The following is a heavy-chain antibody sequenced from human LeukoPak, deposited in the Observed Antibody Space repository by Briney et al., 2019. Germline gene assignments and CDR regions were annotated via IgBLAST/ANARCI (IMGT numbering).Heavy chain of an antibody. CDR2: INHSGST. CDR1: GGSFSGYY. V-gene: IGHV4-34*01. J-gene: IGHJ3*02. CDR3: WRGVRYNYGSGRYYSRKDAFDI. D-gene: IGHD3-10*01. Sequence: PSETLSLTCAVYGGSFSGYYWSWIRQPPGKGLEWIGEINHSGSTNYNPSLKSRVTISVDTSKNQFSLKLGSVTAADTAVYYCWRGVRYNYGSGRYYSRKDAFDIWGQGTMVTVSS.